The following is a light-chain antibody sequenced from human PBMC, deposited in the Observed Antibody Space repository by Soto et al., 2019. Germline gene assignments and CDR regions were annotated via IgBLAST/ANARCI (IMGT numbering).Light chain of an antibody. V-gene: IGKV3-20*01. CDR1: QGVGNKY. J-gene: IGKJ5*01. CDR2: AAS. Sequence: EIALTQSPGTLSLSPGERATLSCRASQGVGNKYLAWYQQRPGQAPSLLIYAASSRATGVPDRFSGSGSGTDFTLTISRLEPEDFAVYYCQQYTNAHGITFGQGTPLEIK. CDR3: QQYTNAHGIT.